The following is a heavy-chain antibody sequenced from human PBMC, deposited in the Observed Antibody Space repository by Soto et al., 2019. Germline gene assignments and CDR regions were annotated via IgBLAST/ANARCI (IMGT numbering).Heavy chain of an antibody. V-gene: IGHV3-33*01. Sequence: QVQLVESGGGVVQPGRSLRLSCAASGFTFSSYGMHWVRQAPGKGLEWVAVIWYDGSNKYYADSVKGRFTISRDNSKNTLYLQMTRLRAEDTAVYYCARDVGVVAATDDAFDIWGQGTMVTVSS. J-gene: IGHJ3*02. CDR3: ARDVGVVAATDDAFDI. CDR1: GFTFSSYG. D-gene: IGHD2-15*01. CDR2: IWYDGSNK.